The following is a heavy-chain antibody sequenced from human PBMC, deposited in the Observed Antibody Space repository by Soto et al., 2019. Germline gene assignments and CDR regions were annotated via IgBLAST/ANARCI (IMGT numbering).Heavy chain of an antibody. D-gene: IGHD2-2*01. CDR2: IYYSGST. J-gene: IGHJ4*02. CDR3: AREALVPTTYYFDY. V-gene: IGHV4-31*03. CDR1: GGSISSGGYY. Sequence: PSETLSLTCTVSGGSISSGGYYWSWIRQHPGKGLEWIGYIYYSGSTYYNPSLKSRVTISVDTSKNQFSLKLSSVTAADTAVYYCAREALVPTTYYFDYWGQGTLVTVSS.